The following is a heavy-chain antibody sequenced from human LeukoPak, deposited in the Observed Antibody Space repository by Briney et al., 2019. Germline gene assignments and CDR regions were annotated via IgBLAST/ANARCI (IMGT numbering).Heavy chain of an antibody. D-gene: IGHD3-22*01. CDR3: ASMDYYDSSGQKTFDY. CDR1: GGSFSGYY. V-gene: IGHV4-34*01. J-gene: IGHJ4*02. CDR2: INHSGST. Sequence: PSETLSLTCAVYGGSFSGYYWSWIRQPPGKGLEWIGEINHSGSTNYNPSLKSRVTISVDTSKNQFSLKLSSVTAADTAVYYCASMDYYDSSGQKTFDYWGQGTLVTVSS.